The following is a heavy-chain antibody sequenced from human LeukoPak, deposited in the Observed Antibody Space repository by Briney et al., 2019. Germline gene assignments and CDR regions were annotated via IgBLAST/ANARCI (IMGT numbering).Heavy chain of an antibody. Sequence: SEALSLTCTVSGGSISSSYWSWIRQPPGKGLEWIGYIYYSGSTNYNPSLKSRVTISVDTSKNQFSLKLSSVTAADTAVYYCARGHYDSSGSLLLASYYYGMDVWGQGTTVTVSS. J-gene: IGHJ6*02. D-gene: IGHD3-22*01. CDR1: GGSISSSY. CDR2: IYYSGST. V-gene: IGHV4-59*01. CDR3: ARGHYDSSGSLLLASYYYGMDV.